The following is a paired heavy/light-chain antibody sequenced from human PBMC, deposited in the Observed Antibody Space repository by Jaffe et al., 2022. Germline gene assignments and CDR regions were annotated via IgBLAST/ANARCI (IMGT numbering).Light chain of an antibody. Sequence: EIVMTQSPVSLSVSPGERVTLSCRASQSLSTNLAWYQQKPGQAPRLLISGVSTRATGIPARFSGSGSGTEFTLTISSLQSEDFAVYYCQQYNDWPTWTFGQGTKVEIK. V-gene: IGKV3D-15*01. CDR3: QQYNDWPTWT. J-gene: IGKJ1*01. CDR2: GVS. CDR1: QSLSTN.
Heavy chain of an antibody. CDR3: ARDRDTAMGAGWFDP. V-gene: IGHV4-61*02. D-gene: IGHD5-18*01. J-gene: IGHJ5*02. CDR2: ISTSGGT. Sequence: QVQLQESGPGLVKPSQTLSLTCIVSGGSISSSTYYWSWIRQPAGKGLEWVGRISTSGGTNYNPSLKSRVSISIDTSRNQFSLKVTSVTAADTAFYYCARDRDTAMGAGWFDPWGQGTLVTVSS. CDR1: GGSISSSTYY.